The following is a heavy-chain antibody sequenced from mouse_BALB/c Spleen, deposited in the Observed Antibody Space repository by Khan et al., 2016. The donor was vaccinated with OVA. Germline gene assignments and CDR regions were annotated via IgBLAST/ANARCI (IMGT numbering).Heavy chain of an antibody. J-gene: IGHJ3*01. CDR1: GFTFNTNA. CDR2: IRSKSNNYAT. V-gene: IGHV10S3*01. CDR3: VREDGYERAWFAY. D-gene: IGHD2-2*01. Sequence: EVQLVESGGGLVQPKGSLKLSCAASGFTFNTNAMNWVRQAPGKGLEWVARIRSKSNNYATYYADSVKDRFTISRDAPPSMLYLQMHNLKTADTAMYYCVREDGYERAWFAYWGQGTLVNGSA.